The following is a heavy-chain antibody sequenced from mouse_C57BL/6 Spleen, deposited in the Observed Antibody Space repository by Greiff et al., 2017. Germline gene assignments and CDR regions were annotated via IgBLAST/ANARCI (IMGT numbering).Heavy chain of an antibody. CDR2: ISSGSSTI. J-gene: IGHJ2*01. V-gene: IGHV5-17*01. Sequence: VQLKESGGGLVKPGGSLKLSCAASGFTFSDYGMHWVRQAPEKGLEWVAYISSGSSTIYYADTVKGRFTISRDNATNTLFLQMTSLSSEDTAMYYCAREVITTVVYFDDWGQGTTLTVSS. CDR3: AREVITTVVYFDD. D-gene: IGHD1-1*01. CDR1: GFTFSDYG.